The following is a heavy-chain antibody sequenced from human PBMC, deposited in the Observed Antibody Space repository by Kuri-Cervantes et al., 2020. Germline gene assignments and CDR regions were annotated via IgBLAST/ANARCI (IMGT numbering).Heavy chain of an antibody. Sequence: SETLSLTCTVSGGSISNSDNYWSWIRQPPEKGLEWIGYIYHSGSTYYNPSLKSRVTISVDRSKNQFSLKLSSVTAADTAVYYCARVSVAAALDYWGQGTLVTVSS. D-gene: IGHD6-13*01. CDR2: IYHSGST. CDR3: ARVSVAAALDY. CDR1: GGSISNSDNY. J-gene: IGHJ4*02. V-gene: IGHV4-30-2*01.